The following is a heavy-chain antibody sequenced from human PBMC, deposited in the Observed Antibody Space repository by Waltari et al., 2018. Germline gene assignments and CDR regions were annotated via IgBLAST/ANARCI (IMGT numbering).Heavy chain of an antibody. CDR2: MSPYNGIT. V-gene: IGHV1-18*01. J-gene: IGHJ4*02. Sequence: QVQLVQSGAEVKKPGSAVKFSCKASGYPFTSVGLSCLRPAPGQGLEWMGWMSPYNGITNLAQKLQGRVTMTPDSSTSTAYMELRSRRSDDTAVFYCARDSGIPGAYGAHREFDYWGQGTLVNVSS. D-gene: IGHD4-17*01. CDR1: GYPFTSVG. CDR3: ARDSGIPGAYGAHREFDY.